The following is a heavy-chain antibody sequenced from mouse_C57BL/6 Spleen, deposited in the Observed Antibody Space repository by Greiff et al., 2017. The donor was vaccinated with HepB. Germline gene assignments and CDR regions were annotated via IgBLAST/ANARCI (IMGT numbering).Heavy chain of an antibody. D-gene: IGHD2-4*01. CDR3: ARHGAPNDSWFAY. J-gene: IGHJ3*01. V-gene: IGHV5-6*01. CDR1: GFTFSSYG. Sequence: EVQVVESGGDLVKPGGSLKLSCAASGFTFSSYGMSWVRQTPDKRLEWVATISSGGSYTYYPDSVKGRFTISRDNAKNTLYLQMSSLKSEDTAMYYCARHGAPNDSWFAYWGQGTLVTVSA. CDR2: ISSGGSYT.